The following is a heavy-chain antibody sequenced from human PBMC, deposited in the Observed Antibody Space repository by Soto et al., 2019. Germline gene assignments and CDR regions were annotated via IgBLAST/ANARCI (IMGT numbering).Heavy chain of an antibody. CDR1: GGSISSYY. Sequence: SETLSLTCTVSGGSISSYYWSWIRQPPGKGLEWIGYIYYSGSTNYNPSLKSRVPITLYTSKNQFSLKLSSVTAADTAVYYCARSFVSDYYGSGSYDWLDYWGQGTLVTVSS. D-gene: IGHD3-10*01. CDR3: ARSFVSDYYGSGSYDWLDY. J-gene: IGHJ4*02. V-gene: IGHV4-59*08. CDR2: IYYSGST.